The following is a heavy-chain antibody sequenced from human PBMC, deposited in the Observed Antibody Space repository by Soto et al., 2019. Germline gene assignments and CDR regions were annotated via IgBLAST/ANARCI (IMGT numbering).Heavy chain of an antibody. J-gene: IGHJ1*01. D-gene: IGHD3-10*01. CDR3: ATFVNELNGSGRYYKKSC. CDR1: GGSISRGGYY. Sequence: QVQLQESGPGLVKPSQTLSLSCTVSGGSISRGGYYWSWIRQHPGKGLEWIGFIYYSGSTNYNPSHKGRVSISADTSKNQFSLKLRSVSAADTAVYYCATFVNELNGSGRYYKKSCWGQGTLVTVSS. CDR2: IYYSGST. V-gene: IGHV4-31*03.